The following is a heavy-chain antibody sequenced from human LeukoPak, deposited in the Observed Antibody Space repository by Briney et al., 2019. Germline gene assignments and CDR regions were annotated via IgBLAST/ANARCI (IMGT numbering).Heavy chain of an antibody. CDR3: QRDTVPTFRVRDYRHTGMDV. V-gene: IGHV3-53*01. CDR1: GFTVSSNY. Sequence: PGRSLRLSCAASGFTVSSNYMSWVRQAPGKGLEWVSVIYSGGSTYYADSVKGGFTISRDNSKNTLYLQMNSLRAEDTAVYHCQRDTVPTFRVRDYRHTGMDVGARGTTVTVST. CDR2: IYSGGST. D-gene: IGHD4-17*01. J-gene: IGHJ6*01.